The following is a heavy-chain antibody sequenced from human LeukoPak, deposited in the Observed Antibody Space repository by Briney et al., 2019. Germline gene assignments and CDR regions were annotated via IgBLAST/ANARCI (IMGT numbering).Heavy chain of an antibody. CDR2: IYYTGST. V-gene: IGHV4-39*07. D-gene: IGHD6-19*01. CDR3: ARGARQWLEDFDY. Sequence: PSETLSLTCTVSGASIGSSTYYWGWIRQPPGKGLEWIGSIYYTGSTNHSPSLKSRVTISVDTSKNQFSLNLSSVTAADTAVYYCARGARQWLEDFDYWGQGTLVTVSS. CDR1: GASIGSSTYY. J-gene: IGHJ4*02.